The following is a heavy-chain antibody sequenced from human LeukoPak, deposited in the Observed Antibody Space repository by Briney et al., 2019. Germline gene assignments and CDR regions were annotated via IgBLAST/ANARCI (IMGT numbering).Heavy chain of an antibody. V-gene: IGHV3-11*01. CDR1: GFSFSDSY. CDR2: ISGSGSDI. J-gene: IGHJ4*02. CDR3: ARTARLYDY. Sequence: GGSLRLSCVVSGFSFSDSYMSWVRQAPERGLECISYISGSGSDINYADSVKGRFTISRDNAKNSVYLQLNSLRVEDTAIYYCARTARLYDYWGQGTQVTVSS. D-gene: IGHD4/OR15-4a*01.